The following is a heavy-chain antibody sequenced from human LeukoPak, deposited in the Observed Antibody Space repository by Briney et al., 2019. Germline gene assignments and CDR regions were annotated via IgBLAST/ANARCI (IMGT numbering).Heavy chain of an antibody. D-gene: IGHD2/OR15-2a*01. CDR2: INHSGST. J-gene: IGHJ3*01. CDR1: GGSFSGYY. V-gene: IGHV4-34*01. Sequence: SETLSLTCAVYGGSFSGYYWSWIRQPPGKGLEWIGEINHSGSTNYNPSLKSRVTISVDTSKDQFSLKLSSVTAADTAVYYCAKSIVLLRPRVFDFWGQGTMVTVSS. CDR3: AKSIVLLRPRVFDF.